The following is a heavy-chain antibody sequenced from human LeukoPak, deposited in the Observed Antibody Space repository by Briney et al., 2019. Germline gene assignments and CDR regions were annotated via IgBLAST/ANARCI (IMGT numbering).Heavy chain of an antibody. J-gene: IGHJ4*02. CDR2: ISYDGSNK. D-gene: IGHD4-23*01. Sequence: GGSLRLSCAASGFTFSSYGIDWVRQAPGKGLEWVAGISYDGSNKYYADSVKGRFTISRDNSKNTLYLQMNSLRAEDTAVYYCAKMTSINYGGNSEDFDYWGQGTLVTVSS. V-gene: IGHV3-30*18. CDR3: AKMTSINYGGNSEDFDY. CDR1: GFTFSSYG.